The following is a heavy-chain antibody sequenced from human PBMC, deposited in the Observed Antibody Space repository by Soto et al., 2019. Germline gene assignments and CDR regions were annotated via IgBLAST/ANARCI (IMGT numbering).Heavy chain of an antibody. CDR3: AHAGDYDLLTFDH. J-gene: IGHJ4*02. D-gene: IGHD4-17*01. V-gene: IGHV2-5*02. CDR2: IYWDDDK. CDR1: GFSLSTYHMG. Sequence: QLTLKESGPTLVRPAQTLTLTCDFSGFSLSTYHMGVAWIRQPPGKALEWLALIYWDDDKRYSPSLKDRLAISKDTSSNQVVLTTTNIDPGDSATYFCAHAGDYDLLTFDHWGPGTLVTVSS.